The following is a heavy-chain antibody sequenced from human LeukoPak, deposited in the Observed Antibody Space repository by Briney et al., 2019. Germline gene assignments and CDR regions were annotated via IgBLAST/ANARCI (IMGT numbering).Heavy chain of an antibody. Sequence: ASVKVSCKASGYTFTSYGISWVRQAPGQGLEWMGWISAYNGSTNYAQKLQGRVTMTTDTSTSTAYMELRSLRSDDTAVYYCARPVTYYYDSSGYYGHYFDYWGQGTLVTVSS. CDR1: GYTFTSYG. CDR3: ARPVTYYYDSSGYYGHYFDY. J-gene: IGHJ4*02. D-gene: IGHD3-22*01. V-gene: IGHV1-18*01. CDR2: ISAYNGST.